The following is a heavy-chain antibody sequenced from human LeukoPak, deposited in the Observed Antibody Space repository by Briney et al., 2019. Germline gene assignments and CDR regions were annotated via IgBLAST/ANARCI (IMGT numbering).Heavy chain of an antibody. CDR3: ARSELRVVTTIGPIQPFDY. CDR2: AYHSGTA. Sequence: SETLSLTCTVSGGSISVSNYYWDWIRQPPGEGLEWIGSAYHSGTAYYNPSLKSRVTISVDTSKNQFSLRLNSVTAADTAVYYCARSELRVVTTIGPIQPFDYWGQGTLATVSS. V-gene: IGHV4-39*01. D-gene: IGHD2-21*02. CDR1: GGSISVSNYY. J-gene: IGHJ4*02.